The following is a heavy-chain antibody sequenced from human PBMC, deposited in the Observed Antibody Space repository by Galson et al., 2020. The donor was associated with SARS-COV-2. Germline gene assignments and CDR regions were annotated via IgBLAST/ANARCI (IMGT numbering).Heavy chain of an antibody. Sequence: ASVKVSCKASGYTFTNYYMPWVRQAPGQGLEWMGIINPSAGSASFARNFQGRVTMTRDTSTSTVYMELSSLRSEDTAVYYCARGDTNSWTACGYWGQGTLVTVSS. V-gene: IGHV1-46*01. J-gene: IGHJ4*02. D-gene: IGHD2-21*01. CDR1: GYTFTNYY. CDR3: ARGDTNSWTACGY. CDR2: INPSAGSA.